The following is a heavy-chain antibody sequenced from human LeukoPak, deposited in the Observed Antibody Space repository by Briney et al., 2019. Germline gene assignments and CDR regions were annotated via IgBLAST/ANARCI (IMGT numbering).Heavy chain of an antibody. CDR3: VRLRRNNDRSGYYYYYDY. V-gene: IGHV3-21*01. CDR2: ISVRSNYR. D-gene: IGHD3-22*01. Sequence: NWVRQAPGKGLEWVSSISVRSNYRYYADSVRGRFTISRDDARDSLFLQMNSLRAEDTAVYFCVRLRRNNDRSGYYYYYDYWGQGTLVTVSS. J-gene: IGHJ4*02.